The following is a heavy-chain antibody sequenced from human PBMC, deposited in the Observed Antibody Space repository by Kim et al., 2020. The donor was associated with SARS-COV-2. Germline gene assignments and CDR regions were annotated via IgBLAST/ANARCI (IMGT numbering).Heavy chain of an antibody. D-gene: IGHD2-15*01. V-gene: IGHV3-23*01. Sequence: NGRFTISRDKSKNTLYLQMNSVRAEDTAVYYVAKTQGEPYIISGGVRWFDPWGQGTLVTVSS. J-gene: IGHJ5*02. CDR3: AKTQGEPYIISGGVRWFDP.